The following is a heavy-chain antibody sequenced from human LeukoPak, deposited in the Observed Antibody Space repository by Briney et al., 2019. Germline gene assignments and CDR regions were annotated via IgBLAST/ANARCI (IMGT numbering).Heavy chain of an antibody. D-gene: IGHD3-10*01. CDR2: IYTSGST. CDR1: GGSFSGYY. Sequence: SETLSLTCAVYGGSFSGYYWSWIRQPAGKGLEWIGRIYTSGSTNYNPSLKSRVTMSVDTSKNQFSLKLSSVTAADTAVYYCARDAYYYGSGERYFDYWGQGTLVTVSS. V-gene: IGHV4-4*07. CDR3: ARDAYYYGSGERYFDY. J-gene: IGHJ4*02.